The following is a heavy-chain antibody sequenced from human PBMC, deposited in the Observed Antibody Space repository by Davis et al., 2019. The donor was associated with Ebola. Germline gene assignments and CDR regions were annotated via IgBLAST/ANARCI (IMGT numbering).Heavy chain of an antibody. V-gene: IGHV1-69*13. D-gene: IGHD1-26*01. J-gene: IGHJ4*02. CDR3: AREVGETKLDQ. CDR2: VIPVFGTT. CDR1: GATFSSYT. Sequence: SLKVSCNASGATFSSYTITWVRHAPGQGLEWMGWVIPVFGTTNYAQKFQGRVTLTADESTSTAYMELTNLRSDDTAVYYCAREVGETKLDQWGQGTLVTVSS.